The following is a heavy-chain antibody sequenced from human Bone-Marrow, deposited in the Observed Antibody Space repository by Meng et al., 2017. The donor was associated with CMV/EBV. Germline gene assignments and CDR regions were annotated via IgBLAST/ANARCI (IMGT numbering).Heavy chain of an antibody. D-gene: IGHD6-6*01. CDR2: IYYSGDT. CDR3: ATGESSSYYYDP. J-gene: IGHJ5*02. V-gene: IGHV4-39*07. CDR1: GGSISSSSYY. Sequence: GSLRLSCTVSGGSISSSSYYWGWIRQPPGKGLEWIGSIYYSGDTYYNPSLKSRVTISKDTSKSQFSLKLRSVTAADTAVYYCATGESSSYYYDPWGQGTLVTVSS.